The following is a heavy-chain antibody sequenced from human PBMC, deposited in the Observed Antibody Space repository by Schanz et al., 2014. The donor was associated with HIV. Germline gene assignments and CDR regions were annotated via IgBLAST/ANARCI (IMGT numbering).Heavy chain of an antibody. CDR3: ARGEVPSLGMDV. J-gene: IGHJ6*02. D-gene: IGHD1-26*01. V-gene: IGHV1-69*09. Sequence: QVQLLQSGAEVKKPGSSVKVSCKASGGSFSNYAISWVRQAPGQGLEWMGGIVPVLAVANYAQKFQGRVTMTTDTSTSTAYMELRSLRSDDTAVYYCARGEVPSLGMDVWGQGTTVTVSS. CDR2: IVPVLAVA. CDR1: GGSFSNYA.